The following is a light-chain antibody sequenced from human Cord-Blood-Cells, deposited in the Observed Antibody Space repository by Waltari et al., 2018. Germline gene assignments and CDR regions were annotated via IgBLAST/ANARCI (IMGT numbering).Light chain of an antibody. CDR2: AAS. V-gene: IGKV1D-12*01. CDR1: QGISSW. J-gene: IGKJ1*01. CDR3: QQANRFPWT. Sequence: DIQMTQSTSSVSASVGDRVTNPCRASQGISSWLAWYQQTPGNAPKLLIYAASSLQSVVPSMFSGSGSGTDFTLTISSLQPEDFATYYCQQANRFPWTFGQWTKVEIK.